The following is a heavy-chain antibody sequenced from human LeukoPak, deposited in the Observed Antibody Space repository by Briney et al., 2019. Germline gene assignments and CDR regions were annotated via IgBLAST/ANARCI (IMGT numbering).Heavy chain of an antibody. J-gene: IGHJ3*02. CDR3: ARSGYIYGADAFDI. V-gene: IGHV4-59*01. Sequence: SETLSLTCAVSGASINSFYRSWIRQPPGKGLEWIGYLSHSGYTTYNPSLKSRVTMSVDTSKNYLSLKLTSMTAADTALYYCARSGYIYGADAFDIWGQGTMVSVSS. CDR1: GASINSFY. D-gene: IGHD5-18*01. CDR2: LSHSGYT.